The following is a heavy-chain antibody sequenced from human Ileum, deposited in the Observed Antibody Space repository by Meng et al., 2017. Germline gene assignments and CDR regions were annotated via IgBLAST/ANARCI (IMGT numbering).Heavy chain of an antibody. Sequence: QVQLQQWGVGLLKPSETLSLTCAVYGGSFSNYYWSWIRQPPGKGLEWIGEINHSGRTNYNPSLKSRVTISVDTSKNQFSLKLSSVTAADTAVYYCARGGPWFDPWGQGTLVTVSS. CDR3: ARGGPWFDP. V-gene: IGHV4-34*01. CDR2: INHSGRT. CDR1: GGSFSNYY. J-gene: IGHJ5*02.